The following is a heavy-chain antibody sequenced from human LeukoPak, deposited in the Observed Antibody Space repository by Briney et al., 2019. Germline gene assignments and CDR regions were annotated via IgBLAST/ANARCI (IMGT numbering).Heavy chain of an antibody. J-gene: IGHJ4*02. V-gene: IGHV3-21*01. CDR3: ARWPRYSSGWY. CDR1: GLNFDDSA. CDR2: ISSSSSYI. Sequence: PGGSLRLSCVASGLNFDDSAMHWVRQAPGKGLEWVSSISSSSSYIYYADSVKGRFTISRDNAKNSLYLQMNSLRAEDTAVYYCARWPRYSSGWYWGQGTLVTVSS. D-gene: IGHD6-19*01.